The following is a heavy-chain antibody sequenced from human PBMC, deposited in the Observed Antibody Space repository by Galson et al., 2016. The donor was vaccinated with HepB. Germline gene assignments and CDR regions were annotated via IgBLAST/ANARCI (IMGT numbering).Heavy chain of an antibody. CDR2: TYYRSKWYN. Sequence: ISGDSVSSNSAAWNWIRQSPSRGVEWLGRTYYRSKWYNDYAESVKSRITINPDTSKNQSSLQLNSVTPEDTAVYYCSRVVGRGVYDGRFDYWGQGILVTVSS. V-gene: IGHV6-1*01. J-gene: IGHJ4*02. D-gene: IGHD5/OR15-5a*01. CDR1: GDSVSSNSAA. CDR3: SRVVGRGVYDGRFDY.